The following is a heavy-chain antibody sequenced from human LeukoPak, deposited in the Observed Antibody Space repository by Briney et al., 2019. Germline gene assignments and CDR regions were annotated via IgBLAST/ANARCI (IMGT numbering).Heavy chain of an antibody. CDR1: GFTFSSYE. D-gene: IGHD3-10*02. V-gene: IGHV3-48*03. CDR2: ISGSGSNI. Sequence: PGGSLRLSCAASGFTFSSYEMNWVRQAPGKGLEWVSYISGSGSNIYYADSVKGRFTISRDNAKNSLYLQMNSLRSEDTAVYYCASEQASLRCSALDYYYYMDVWGKGTTVTVSS. J-gene: IGHJ6*03. CDR3: ASEQASLRCSALDYYYYMDV.